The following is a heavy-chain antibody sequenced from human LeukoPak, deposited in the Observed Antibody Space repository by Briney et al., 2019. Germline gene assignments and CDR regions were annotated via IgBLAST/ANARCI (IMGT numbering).Heavy chain of an antibody. CDR1: GFTFSSYS. D-gene: IGHD6-13*01. V-gene: IGHV3-53*04. Sequence: GGSLRLSCAASGFTFSSYSMNWVRQAPGKGLEWVSVIYSDGSTYYADSVKGRFTISRHNSKNTVYLQMNSVRTEDTAVYYCAREQQLGLFDYWGQGTLVTVSS. CDR2: IYSDGST. J-gene: IGHJ4*02. CDR3: AREQQLGLFDY.